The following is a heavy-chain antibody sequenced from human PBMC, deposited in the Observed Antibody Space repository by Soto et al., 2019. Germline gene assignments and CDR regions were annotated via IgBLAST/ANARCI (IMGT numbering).Heavy chain of an antibody. J-gene: IGHJ4*02. CDR2: IHHAGSNT. V-gene: IGHV3-33*01. CDR1: GFTFSTYG. CDR3: ARWIRSLNYDY. Sequence: QVQLVESGGGVVQPGTSLRLSCAASGFTFSTYGMHWVRQAPGKGLEWVASIHHAGSNTYYADTAKGRFTVSKDNSKNTLFLQMDRLRVGDTAVYFCARWIRSLNYDYWGQGTLLIVSS. D-gene: IGHD2-2*03.